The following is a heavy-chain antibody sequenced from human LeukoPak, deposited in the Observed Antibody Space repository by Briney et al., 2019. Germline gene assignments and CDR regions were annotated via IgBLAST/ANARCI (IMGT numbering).Heavy chain of an antibody. V-gene: IGHV3-48*03. J-gene: IGHJ4*02. CDR3: AIGLFEEQQPY. Sequence: PGGSLRLSCAASGFTFSSYEMNWVRQAPGKGLEWVSYISSSGTTIYYAHSVKGRFTISRDNAKNSLYLQMNSLRAEDTAVYYCAIGLFEEQQPYWGQGTLVTVSS. D-gene: IGHD6-13*01. CDR1: GFTFSSYE. CDR2: ISSSGTTI.